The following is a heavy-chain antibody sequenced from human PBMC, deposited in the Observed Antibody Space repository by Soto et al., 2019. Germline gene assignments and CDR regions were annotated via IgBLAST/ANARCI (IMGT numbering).Heavy chain of an antibody. CDR1: GGTFSSYA. CDR3: AREGVSIFGVVHTYYFDY. CDR2: IIPIFGTA. Sequence: VASVKVSCKASGGTFSSYAISWVRQAPGQGLEWMGGIIPIFGTANYAQKFQGRVTITADESTSTAYMELSSLRSEDTAVYYCAREGVSIFGVVHTYYFDYWGQGTMVTVYS. J-gene: IGHJ4*02. V-gene: IGHV1-69*13. D-gene: IGHD3-3*01.